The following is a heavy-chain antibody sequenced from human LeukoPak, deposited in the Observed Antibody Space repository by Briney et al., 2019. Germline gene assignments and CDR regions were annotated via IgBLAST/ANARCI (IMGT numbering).Heavy chain of an antibody. CDR3: AKSYGSSWAYYFDY. V-gene: IGHV3-23*01. Sequence: GGSLRLSCEASGFTFSTYAMSWVRQAPGKGLEWVSTITGSGGNAYYADSVKGRFTISRDYSKNTLYLQMNSLRAEDTVVYYCAKSYGSSWAYYFDYWGQGTLVTVSS. CDR1: GFTFSTYA. CDR2: ITGSGGNA. D-gene: IGHD6-13*01. J-gene: IGHJ4*02.